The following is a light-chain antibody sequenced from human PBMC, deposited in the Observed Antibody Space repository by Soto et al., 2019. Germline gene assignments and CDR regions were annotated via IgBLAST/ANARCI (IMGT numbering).Light chain of an antibody. V-gene: IGLV2-23*01. J-gene: IGLJ1*01. CDR1: SSDVGSYNL. CDR2: EGS. CDR3: CSYAGSRTYV. Sequence: QSALTQPASVSGSPGQSITISCTGTSSDVGSYNLVSWYQQPPGKAPKLMIYEGSERPSGVSNRFSGSKSGNTASLTISGLQAEDEAEYYCCSYAGSRTYVFGTGTKVTVL.